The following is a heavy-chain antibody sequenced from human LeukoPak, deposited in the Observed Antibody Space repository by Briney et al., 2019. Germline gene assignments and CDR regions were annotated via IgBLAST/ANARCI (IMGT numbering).Heavy chain of an antibody. CDR3: ARGSWASPFGDYGDYRTDY. V-gene: IGHV3-23*01. J-gene: IGHJ4*02. CDR1: GFTFSSYA. D-gene: IGHD4-17*01. CDR2: ISGSGGST. Sequence: SGGSLRLSCAASGFTFSSYAMSWVRQAPGKGLEWVSAISGSGGSTYYADSVKGRFTISRDNSKNTLYLQMNSLRAEDTAVYYCARGSWASPFGDYGDYRTDYWGQGTLVTVSS.